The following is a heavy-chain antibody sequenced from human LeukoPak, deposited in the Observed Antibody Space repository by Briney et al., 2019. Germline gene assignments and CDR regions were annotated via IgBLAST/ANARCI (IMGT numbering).Heavy chain of an antibody. CDR1: GFAFGSYA. Sequence: GGSLRLSGAAPGFAFGSYAMGWVRQAPGKGLEWISVIRSSGGNTYYADPVKGRFSISRDNSKNTLYLQMNSLRAEDTAVYYCAKDYNGVTYFDYWGQGALVTVSS. J-gene: IGHJ4*02. CDR2: IRSSGGNT. V-gene: IGHV3-23*01. CDR3: AKDYNGVTYFDY. D-gene: IGHD2-8*01.